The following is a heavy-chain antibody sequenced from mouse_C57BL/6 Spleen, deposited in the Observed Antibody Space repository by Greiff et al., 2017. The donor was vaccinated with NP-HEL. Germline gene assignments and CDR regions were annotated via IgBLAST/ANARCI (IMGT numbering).Heavy chain of an antibody. CDR2: IYPGDGDT. J-gene: IGHJ3*01. CDR1: GYAFSSYW. D-gene: IGHD2-3*01. CDR3: AREGGYYLPSWFAY. V-gene: IGHV1-80*01. Sequence: VQLQQSGAELVKPGASVKISCKASGYAFSSYWMNWVKQRPGKGLEWIGQIYPGDGDTNYNGKFKGKATLTADKSSSTAYMQLSSLTSEDSAVYFCAREGGYYLPSWFAYWGQGTLVTVSA.